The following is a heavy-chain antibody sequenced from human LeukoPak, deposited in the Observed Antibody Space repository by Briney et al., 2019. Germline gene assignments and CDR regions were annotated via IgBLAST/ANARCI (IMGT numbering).Heavy chain of an antibody. CDR1: GGSFSDYF. D-gene: IGHD4-17*01. V-gene: IGHV4-34*01. J-gene: IGHJ4*02. CDR3: ARGEDGTGDYRPTYFDS. CDR2: INHGGGT. Sequence: SETLSLTCAVYGGSFSDYFWNWIRQPPGKGLEWIGEINHGGGTRYNPSLKSRATISVDTSKKQFSLNLTSVTAADTAVYYCARGEDGTGDYRPTYFDSWGQGTLVIVSS.